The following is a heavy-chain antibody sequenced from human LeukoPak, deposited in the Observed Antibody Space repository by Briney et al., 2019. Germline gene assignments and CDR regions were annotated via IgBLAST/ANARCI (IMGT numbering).Heavy chain of an antibody. V-gene: IGHV1-24*01. Sequence: GASVKVSCKGSGYTLTELAMHWVRQAPGKGLEWMGGFDPEDGETNYEQKFQGRVTMTEDTSTDTAYVELSSMRSEETAVYYCATRIWFGEFCNAFDIWGQGTMVTVSS. CDR1: GYTLTELA. CDR2: FDPEDGET. J-gene: IGHJ3*02. D-gene: IGHD3-10*01. CDR3: ATRIWFGEFCNAFDI.